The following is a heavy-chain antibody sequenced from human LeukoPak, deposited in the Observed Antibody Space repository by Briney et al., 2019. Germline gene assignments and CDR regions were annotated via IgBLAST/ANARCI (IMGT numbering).Heavy chain of an antibody. J-gene: IGHJ5*02. CDR1: GGSISTYY. CDR2: IYYSGST. Sequence: SETLSLTCTVSGGSISTYYWSWIRQPPGEGLEWIGYIYYSGSTNYNPSLKSRVTISVDTSKNQFSLKLSSVTAADTAVYYCARSEDRGVWFDPWGQGTLVTVSS. D-gene: IGHD2-8*01. CDR3: ARSEDRGVWFDP. V-gene: IGHV4-59*08.